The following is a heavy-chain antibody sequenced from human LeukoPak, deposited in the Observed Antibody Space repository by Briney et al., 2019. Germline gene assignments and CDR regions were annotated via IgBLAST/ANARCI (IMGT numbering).Heavy chain of an antibody. CDR3: ARVVRAPLLVADYFDY. D-gene: IGHD2-15*01. V-gene: IGHV4-38-2*02. Sequence: SSETLSLTCTVSGDSISSGNYWGWVRQPPGKGLEWIGSIYHGGTTFYNPSLKSRVTISEDTSKNQFSLKLSSVTAADTAVYYCARVVRAPLLVADYFDYWGQGTLVTVSS. J-gene: IGHJ4*02. CDR1: GDSISSGNY. CDR2: IYHGGTT.